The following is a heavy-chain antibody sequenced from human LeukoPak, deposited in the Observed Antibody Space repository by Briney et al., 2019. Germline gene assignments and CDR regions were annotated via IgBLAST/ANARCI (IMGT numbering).Heavy chain of an antibody. Sequence: GGSLRLSCAASGFTFSNAWMSWVRQAPGKGLEWVGRIKSKTDGGTTDYAAPVKGRFAISRDDSKNTLYLQMNSLKTEDTAVYYCTTGPDYCSSTSCYTAGYWGQGTLVTVSS. CDR1: GFTFSNAW. J-gene: IGHJ4*02. CDR3: TTGPDYCSSTSCYTAGY. CDR2: IKSKTDGGTT. D-gene: IGHD2-2*02. V-gene: IGHV3-15*01.